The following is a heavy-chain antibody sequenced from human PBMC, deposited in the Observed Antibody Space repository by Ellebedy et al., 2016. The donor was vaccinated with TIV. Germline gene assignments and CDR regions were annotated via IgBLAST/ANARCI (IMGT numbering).Heavy chain of an antibody. CDR3: ARTRGSGWSSYYMDV. V-gene: IGHV4-59*01. CDR2: IYYSGTT. CDR1: GGSIRSNY. D-gene: IGHD6-19*01. J-gene: IGHJ6*03. Sequence: MPSETLSLTCTVSGGSIRSNYWSWIRQPPGKGLEWIGYIYYSGTTNYNPSLKSRVTISVDTSKNQFSLKLNSVTAADTAVYYCARTRGSGWSSYYMDVWGKGTTVTVSS.